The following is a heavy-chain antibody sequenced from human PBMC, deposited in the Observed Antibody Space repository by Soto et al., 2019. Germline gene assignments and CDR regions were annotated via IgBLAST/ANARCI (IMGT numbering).Heavy chain of an antibody. D-gene: IGHD1-1*01. CDR2: ITGNGDRT. V-gene: IGHV3-64*07. CDR3: AGDNGCVQFDF. J-gene: IGHJ4*02. Sequence: EEQLVESGGGFVQPGGSLRLSCAASGFTISRHTMHWVRQAPGKGLEYVASITGNGDRTEYAESVKGRFTISRDNSKNTLYLQMGSLRDEDMAIYYCAGDNGCVQFDFWGQGALVTVSS. CDR1: GFTISRHT.